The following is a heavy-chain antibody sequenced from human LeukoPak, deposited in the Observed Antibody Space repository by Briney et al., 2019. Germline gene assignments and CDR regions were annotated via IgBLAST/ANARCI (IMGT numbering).Heavy chain of an antibody. CDR1: GDSIGYYY. V-gene: IGHV4-59*08. CDR2: IYYTGST. CDR3: AKSGGYGLIDY. Sequence: SETLSLTCTVSGDSIGYYYRSWIRQPPGKGLEWIGYIYYTGSTDYNPSLKSRVTISVDTSKNQFSLRLNSVTAADTAMYYCAKSGGYGLIDYWGQGTRVTVSS. D-gene: IGHD1-26*01. J-gene: IGHJ4*02.